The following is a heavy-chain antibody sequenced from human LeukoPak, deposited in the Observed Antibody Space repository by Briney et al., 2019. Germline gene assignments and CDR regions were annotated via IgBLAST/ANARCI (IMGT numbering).Heavy chain of an antibody. D-gene: IGHD3-22*01. Sequence: PSETLSLTCVVYGESFSGYSWSWIRQPPGKGLEWIGEINQRRNTNYNPSLKSRVTISIDTSKNQFSLKLSSVTAADTAVYYCARDYYDSSGYYARLGYWGQGTLVTVSS. CDR3: ARDYYDSSGYYARLGY. J-gene: IGHJ4*02. CDR2: INQRRNT. CDR1: GESFSGYS. V-gene: IGHV4-34*01.